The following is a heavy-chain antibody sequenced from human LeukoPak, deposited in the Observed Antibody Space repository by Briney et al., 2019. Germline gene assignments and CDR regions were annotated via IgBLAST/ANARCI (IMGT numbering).Heavy chain of an antibody. CDR1: GFTFSSYA. V-gene: IGHV3-30-3*01. CDR3: AKDPDLREMVTALGAFDI. CDR2: ISYDGSDK. Sequence: GRSLRLSCAASGFTFSSYAMHWVRQAPGKGLEWVAVISYDGSDKYYADSVKGRFTISRDNSKNTLYLQMNSLRAEDTAVYYCAKDPDLREMVTALGAFDIWGQGTMVTVSS. J-gene: IGHJ3*02. D-gene: IGHD2-15*01.